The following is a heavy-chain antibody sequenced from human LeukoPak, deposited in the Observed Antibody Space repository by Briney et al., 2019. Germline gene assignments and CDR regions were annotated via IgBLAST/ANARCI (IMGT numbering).Heavy chain of an antibody. J-gene: IGHJ4*02. CDR3: ARSRRVVTDVSPFDY. Sequence: PGGSLRLSCAASGFTFSSYAMHWVRQAPGKGLEWVAVISYDGSNKYYADSVKGRFTISRDNSKNTLYLQMNSLGAEDTAVYYCARSRRVVTDVSPFDYWGQGTLVTVSS. CDR2: ISYDGSNK. V-gene: IGHV3-30-3*01. CDR1: GFTFSSYA. D-gene: IGHD4-23*01.